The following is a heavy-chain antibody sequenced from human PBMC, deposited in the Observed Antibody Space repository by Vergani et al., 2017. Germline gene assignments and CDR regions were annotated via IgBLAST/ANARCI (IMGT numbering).Heavy chain of an antibody. J-gene: IGHJ3*02. CDR2: TSYDGSNK. V-gene: IGHV3-30-3*01. D-gene: IGHD6-13*01. CDR1: GFTFSSYA. Sequence: QVQLVESGGGVVQPGRSLRLSCAASGFTFSSYAMHWVRQAPGKGLEWVAVTSYDGSNKYYADAVKGRFTISRDNAKNTLYLQMNSLRAEDTALYYCAKARGSSSCFDIWGQGTMVTVSS. CDR3: AKARGSSSCFDI.